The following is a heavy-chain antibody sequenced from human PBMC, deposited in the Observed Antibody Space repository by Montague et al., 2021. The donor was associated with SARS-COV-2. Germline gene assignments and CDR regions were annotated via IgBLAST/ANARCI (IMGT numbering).Heavy chain of an antibody. J-gene: IGHJ4*02. V-gene: IGHV4-59*01. D-gene: IGHD7-27*01. Sequence: SETLSLTCIVSGGSIISSFYWSWIRQPPGKGLEWVGYIYYSGTTNYNPSLKSRVTISVDTSKNQFSLKLTSVTAADTAVCYCARVSHWGDFFDSWGQGGLVTVSS. CDR1: GGSIISSFY. CDR3: ARVSHWGDFFDS. CDR2: IYYSGTT.